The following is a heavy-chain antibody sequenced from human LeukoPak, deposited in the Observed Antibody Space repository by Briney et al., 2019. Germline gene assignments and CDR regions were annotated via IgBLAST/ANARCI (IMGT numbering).Heavy chain of an antibody. J-gene: IGHJ6*02. V-gene: IGHV3-30-3*01. Sequence: PGRSLRLACAASGFTFSTYNMHWVRQAPGKGLEWVALLSYDESNEHYSDSEKGRFTISRDNSKNTLYLQMNSLRAEDTAVYYCARDVTDIVVVVAATLYYYYGMDVWGQGTTVTVSS. CDR2: LSYDESNE. CDR3: ARDVTDIVVVVAATLYYYYGMDV. D-gene: IGHD2-15*01. CDR1: GFTFSTYN.